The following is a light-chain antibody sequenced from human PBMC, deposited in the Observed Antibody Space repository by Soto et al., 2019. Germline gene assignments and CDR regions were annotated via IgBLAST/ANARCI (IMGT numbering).Light chain of an antibody. V-gene: IGLV1-40*01. CDR2: GNN. CDR1: SSNIGAGYH. CDR3: QSYDSSLSGSV. Sequence: QSVLTQPPSVSGAPGQRVTISCTGSSSNIGAGYHVHWYQQLPGTAPKLLIYGNNNRPSGVPDRFSGSKSGTSASLDITGLQAEDEADYYCQSYDSSLSGSVFGGGTKLTVL. J-gene: IGLJ3*02.